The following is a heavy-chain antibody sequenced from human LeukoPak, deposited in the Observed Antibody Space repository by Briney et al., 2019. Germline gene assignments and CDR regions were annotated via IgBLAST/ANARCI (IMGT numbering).Heavy chain of an antibody. V-gene: IGHV4-38-2*02. CDR2: IYHGGST. D-gene: IGHD3-22*01. CDR3: ARDALPSYYFHSSGYCYFDY. CDR1: GYSINSGYY. Sequence: PSETLSPTCTVSGYSINSGYYWGWIRQPPGKGLEWIGSIYHGGSTYYNPSLKSRVTISVDTSKNQFSLNLSSVTAADTAVYYCARDALPSYYFHSSGYCYFDYWGQGNLVTVSS. J-gene: IGHJ4*02.